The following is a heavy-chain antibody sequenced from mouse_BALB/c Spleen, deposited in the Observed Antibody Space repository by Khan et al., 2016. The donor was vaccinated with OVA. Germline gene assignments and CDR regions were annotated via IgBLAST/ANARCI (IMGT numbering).Heavy chain of an antibody. J-gene: IGHJ2*01. D-gene: IGHD2-3*01. CDR1: GFTFSGFG. CDR2: IGSGSSTI. Sequence: EVELVESGGGLVQPGGSRKLSCAASGFTFSGFGMHWVRQAPEKGLEWVAFIGSGSSTIYYADTVKGRFTISRDNPKKTLFLQMTSLRSEDTAMYFWARTGYYYFDYWGQGTTLTVSS. CDR3: ARTGYYYFDY. V-gene: IGHV5-17*02.